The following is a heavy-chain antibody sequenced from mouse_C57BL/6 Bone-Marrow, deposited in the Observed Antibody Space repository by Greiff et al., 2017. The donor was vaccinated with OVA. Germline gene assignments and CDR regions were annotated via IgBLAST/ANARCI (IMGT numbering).Heavy chain of an antibody. D-gene: IGHD2-5*01. CDR3: AREYYSNYDWYFDV. CDR2: IDPSDSYT. CDR1: GYTFTSYC. Sequence: QVQLQQPGAELVMPGASVKLSCKASGYTFTSYCMHWVKQRPGQGLEWIGEIDPSDSYTNYNQKFKGKSTLTVDKSSSTAYMQLSSLTSEDSAVYYCAREYYSNYDWYFDVWGTGTTVTVSS. V-gene: IGHV1-69*01. J-gene: IGHJ1*03.